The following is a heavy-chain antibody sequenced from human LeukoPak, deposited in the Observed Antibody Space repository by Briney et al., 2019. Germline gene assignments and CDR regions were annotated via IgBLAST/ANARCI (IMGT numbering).Heavy chain of an antibody. Sequence: GGSLRLSCAAAGFTVSSYYMSWVRQAPGKGLEWVSVIYSGGSTYYADSVKGRFTISRHNPKNTLYLQMNSLRAEDTAVYYCARADRIGSGYGLYYFDYWGQGTLVTVSS. V-gene: IGHV3-53*04. CDR3: ARADRIGSGYGLYYFDY. J-gene: IGHJ4*02. CDR2: IYSGGST. D-gene: IGHD5-12*01. CDR1: GFTVSSYY.